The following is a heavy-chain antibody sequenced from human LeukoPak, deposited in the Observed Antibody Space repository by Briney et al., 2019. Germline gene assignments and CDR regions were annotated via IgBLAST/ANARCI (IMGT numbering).Heavy chain of an antibody. Sequence: PGGSLRLSCAGSGFSFSSYGMHWVRQAPGKGLEWMAFIRSDGSNKYYADSVKGRFTISRDNSKSTLYLQMNGLRVEDTAVYYCAKGQIARSDRFDYWGQGTLVTVSS. V-gene: IGHV3-30*02. CDR3: AKGQIARSDRFDY. CDR1: GFSFSSYG. CDR2: IRSDGSNK. D-gene: IGHD2-21*01. J-gene: IGHJ4*02.